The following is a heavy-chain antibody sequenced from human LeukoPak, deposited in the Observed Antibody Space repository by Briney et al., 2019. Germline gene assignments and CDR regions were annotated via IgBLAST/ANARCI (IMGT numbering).Heavy chain of an antibody. D-gene: IGHD2-15*01. V-gene: IGHV3-48*03. CDR2: ISSSGSTK. Sequence: GGSLRLSCAASGFTFSSYEMNWVRQAPGKGLEWVAYISSSGSTKYYADSVKGRFTISRDNAKNSLFLQMNSLRAEDTAVYYCARVLRYCSGGNCYSGGLGYMDVWGKGTTVTISS. CDR1: GFTFSSYE. CDR3: ARVLRYCSGGNCYSGGLGYMDV. J-gene: IGHJ6*03.